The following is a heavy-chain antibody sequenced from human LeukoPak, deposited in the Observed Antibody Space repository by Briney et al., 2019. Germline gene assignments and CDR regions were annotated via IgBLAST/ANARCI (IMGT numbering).Heavy chain of an antibody. D-gene: IGHD3-16*01. V-gene: IGHV4-34*01. Sequence: SETLSLTCAVYGGSFSGYYWSWIRQPPGKGLEWIGEINHSGSTNYNPSLKSRVTISVDTSKNQFSLKLSSVTAADTAVYYCARDRLINWFDPWGQGTLVTVSS. J-gene: IGHJ5*02. CDR1: GGSFSGYY. CDR3: ARDRLINWFDP. CDR2: INHSGST.